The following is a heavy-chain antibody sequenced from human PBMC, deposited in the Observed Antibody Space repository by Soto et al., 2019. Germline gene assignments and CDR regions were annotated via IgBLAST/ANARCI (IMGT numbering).Heavy chain of an antibody. CDR1: GYTFTGYY. D-gene: IGHD6-19*01. V-gene: IGHV1-2*04. CDR3: ARAGIAVAGTGPYYYYMDV. CDR2: INPNSGGT. Sequence: ASVKVSCKASGYTFTGYYMHWVRQAPGQGLEWMGWINPNSGGTNYAQRFQGWVTMTRDTSISTAYMELSRLRSDDTAVYYCARAGIAVAGTGPYYYYMDVWGKGTTVTVSS. J-gene: IGHJ6*03.